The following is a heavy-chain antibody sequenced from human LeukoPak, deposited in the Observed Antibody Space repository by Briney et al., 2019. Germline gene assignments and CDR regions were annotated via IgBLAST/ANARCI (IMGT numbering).Heavy chain of an antibody. Sequence: PGCSLRLSCAASGFTFSSYAMSWVRQAPGKGLEWVSASSGSGGSTYYADSVRGRFTISRDNSKNTLYLQMNSLRAEDTAVYYCAKESAKYYYDSSGYPTVDWGQGTLVTVSS. V-gene: IGHV3-23*01. CDR1: GFTFSSYA. CDR3: AKESAKYYYDSSGYPTVD. D-gene: IGHD3-22*01. J-gene: IGHJ4*02. CDR2: SSGSGGST.